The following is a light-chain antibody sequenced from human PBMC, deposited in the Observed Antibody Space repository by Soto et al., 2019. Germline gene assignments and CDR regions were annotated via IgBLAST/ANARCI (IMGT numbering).Light chain of an antibody. CDR3: VSYTSSTTYV. J-gene: IGLJ1*01. CDR2: EAT. Sequence: QSVLTQPASVSGSPGQSITISCTGTSSDIGSSNLVSWYQDHPGKAPKLIIYEATQRPSGISYRFSGSKSGSTASLIISRLQTEDEADYYCVSYTSSTTYVFGTGTKGTVL. V-gene: IGLV2-14*02. CDR1: SSDIGSSNL.